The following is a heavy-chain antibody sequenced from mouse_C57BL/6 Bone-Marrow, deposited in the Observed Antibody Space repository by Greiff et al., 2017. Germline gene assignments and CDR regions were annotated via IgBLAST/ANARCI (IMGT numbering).Heavy chain of an antibody. J-gene: IGHJ4*01. CDR1: YFAFMASA. CDR3: ARIYYGSPYAMDY. Sequence: LKESGAELVRPGSSVKLSCKDSYFAFMASAMHWVKQRPGHGLEWIGSFTMYSDATEYSENFKGKATLTANTSSSTAYMELSSLTSEDSAVYYCARIYYGSPYAMDYWGQGTSVTVSS. CDR2: FTMYSDAT. V-gene: IGHV1-49*01. D-gene: IGHD2-2*01.